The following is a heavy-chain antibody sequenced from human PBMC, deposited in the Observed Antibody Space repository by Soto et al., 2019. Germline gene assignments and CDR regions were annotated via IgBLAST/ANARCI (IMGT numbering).Heavy chain of an antibody. J-gene: IGHJ6*02. V-gene: IGHV1-18*01. D-gene: IGHD6-19*01. Sequence: ASVKGSCKGAGYTFTSYGGGWGLQAPGQGLEWMGWISAYNGNTNYAQKLQGRVTMTTDTSTSTAYMELRSLRSDDTAVYYCASSRVEPWLGKCYYYYGMDVWRQGTTVTVSS. CDR2: ISAYNGNT. CDR1: GYTFTSYG. CDR3: ASSRVEPWLGKCYYYYGMDV.